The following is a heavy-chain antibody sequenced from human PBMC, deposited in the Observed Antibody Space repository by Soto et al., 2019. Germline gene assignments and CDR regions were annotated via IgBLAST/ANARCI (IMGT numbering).Heavy chain of an antibody. J-gene: IGHJ5*02. D-gene: IGHD3-16*01. CDR2: MNPNSGNT. CDR1: GYTFTSYD. CDR3: ARGRTHRRLSVWFDP. V-gene: IGHV1-8*01. Sequence: VSVKVSCKASGYTFTSYDSNWVRQATGQGLEWMGWMNPNSGNTGYAQKFQGRVTMTRNTSISTAYMELSSLRSEDTAVYYCARGRTHRRLSVWFDPWGQGTLVTVSS.